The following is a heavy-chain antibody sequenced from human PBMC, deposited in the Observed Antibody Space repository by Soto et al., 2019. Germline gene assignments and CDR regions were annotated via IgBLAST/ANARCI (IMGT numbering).Heavy chain of an antibody. V-gene: IGHV3-48*02. CDR2: ISSSSSTI. D-gene: IGHD1-20*01. CDR3: ARGFVGYNWNAYPRHNPFDY. J-gene: IGHJ4*02. CDR1: GFTFSSYS. Sequence: EVQLVESGGGLVQPGGSLRLSCAASGFTFSSYSMNWVRQAPGKGLEWVSYISSSSSTIYYADSVKGRFTISRDNAKNSLYLQMNSLRDEDTAVYYCARGFVGYNWNAYPRHNPFDYCGQGTLVTVSS.